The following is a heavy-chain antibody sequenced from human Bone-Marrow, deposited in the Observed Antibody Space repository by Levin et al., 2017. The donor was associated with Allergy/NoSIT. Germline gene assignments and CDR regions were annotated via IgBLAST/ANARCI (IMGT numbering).Heavy chain of an antibody. CDR3: ARFETFGDSDINDPFDI. Sequence: ASVKVSCKASGGPFSSQAFIWVRQAPGHGLEWVGGIIPLFGIPHYAQKFQGRVKITADNSTTTAYMELRALSSEDTAVYYCARFETFGDSDINDPFDIWGQGTMVTVSS. V-gene: IGHV1-69*10. CDR1: GGPFSSQA. CDR2: IIPLFGIP. J-gene: IGHJ3*02. D-gene: IGHD2-21*01.